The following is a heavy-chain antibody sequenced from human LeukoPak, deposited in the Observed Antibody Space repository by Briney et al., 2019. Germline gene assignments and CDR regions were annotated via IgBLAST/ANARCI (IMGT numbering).Heavy chain of an antibody. CDR1: GFTFSNYW. D-gene: IGHD3-22*01. CDR3: ARFTITMTVVVPNFEY. Sequence: RGSLRLSCAVSGFTFSNYWMSWVRQAPGKGLEWVANIKQDGSEKYYVDSVKGRFTISRDNAKNSLYLQMNSLRAEDTAVYYCARFTITMTVVVPNFEYWGQGTLVTVSS. CDR2: IKQDGSEK. J-gene: IGHJ4*02. V-gene: IGHV3-7*01.